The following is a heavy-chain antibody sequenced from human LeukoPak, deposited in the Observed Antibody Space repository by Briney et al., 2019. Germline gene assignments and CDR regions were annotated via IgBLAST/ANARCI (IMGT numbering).Heavy chain of an antibody. CDR2: ISWNSGSI. J-gene: IGHJ4*02. D-gene: IGHD5-18*01. V-gene: IGHV3-9*01. CDR1: GFTFDDYA. Sequence: GRSLRLSCAASGFTFDDYAMHWVRQAPGKGLEWVSGISWNSGSIGYADSVKGRFTISRDNAKNSLYLQMNSLRAEDTAVYYCAKSTAMEYFDYWGQGTLVTVSS. CDR3: AKSTAMEYFDY.